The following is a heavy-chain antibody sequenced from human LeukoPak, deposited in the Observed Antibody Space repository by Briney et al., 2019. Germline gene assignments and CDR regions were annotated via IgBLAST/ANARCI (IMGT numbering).Heavy chain of an antibody. CDR1: GFTFNTYS. Sequence: GGSLRLSCAVSGFTFNTYSMNWVRQAPGKGLEWVSYISSSGSTIYYADSVKGRFTISRDNAKNSLYLQMNSLRAEDTAVYYCARGSRITMIVVVIYWGQGTLVTVSS. V-gene: IGHV3-48*04. CDR3: ARGSRITMIVVVIY. J-gene: IGHJ4*02. CDR2: ISSSGSTI. D-gene: IGHD3-22*01.